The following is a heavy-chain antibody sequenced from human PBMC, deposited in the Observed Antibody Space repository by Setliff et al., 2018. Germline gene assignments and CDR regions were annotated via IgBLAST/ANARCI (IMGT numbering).Heavy chain of an antibody. V-gene: IGHV4-59*10. J-gene: IGHJ6*04. Sequence: SETLSLTCVVHGVSLSDHTWSWIRQPAGKGLEWIGQIYTSWSTNYNPSLKSRVTISVDTSKNQFSLKLTSVTAADTAVYYCARPHDYGDYSLYVWGKGTTVTVSS. CDR2: IYTSWST. CDR3: ARPHDYGDYSLYV. D-gene: IGHD4-17*01. CDR1: GVSLSDHT.